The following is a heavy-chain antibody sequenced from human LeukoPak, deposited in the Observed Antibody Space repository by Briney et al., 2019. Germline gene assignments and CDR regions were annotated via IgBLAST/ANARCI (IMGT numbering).Heavy chain of an antibody. D-gene: IGHD3-10*01. V-gene: IGHV4-59*01. J-gene: IGHJ4*02. CDR2: IYYSGST. CDR1: GGSISSYY. Sequence: SETLSLTCTVSGGSISSYYWSWIRQLPGKGLEWIGYIYYSGSTNYNPSLKSRVTISVDTSKNQFSLKLSSVTAADTAVYYCARDQTGSEGIIDYWGQGTLVTVSS. CDR3: ARDQTGSEGIIDY.